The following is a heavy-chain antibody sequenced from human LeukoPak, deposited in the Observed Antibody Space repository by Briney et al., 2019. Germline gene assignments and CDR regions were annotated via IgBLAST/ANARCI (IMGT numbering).Heavy chain of an antibody. V-gene: IGHV4-4*07. CDR3: ARTTAGHVAFDI. J-gene: IGHJ3*02. CDR2: IYTDGST. CDR1: GGSLSSYY. D-gene: IGHD4-11*01. Sequence: SETLSLTCTVSGGSLSSYYWSWIRQPAGKGLEWIGRIYTDGSTDYNPSLKSRLTMSVDTSKNQFSLKLSSVTDADTAVYYCARTTAGHVAFDIWGQGTMVTVSS.